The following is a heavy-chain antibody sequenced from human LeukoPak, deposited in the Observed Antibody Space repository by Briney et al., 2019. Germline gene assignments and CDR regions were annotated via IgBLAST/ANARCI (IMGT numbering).Heavy chain of an antibody. CDR3: ASSVAATLFDY. J-gene: IGHJ4*02. V-gene: IGHV3-11*01. Sequence: GGSLRLSCAASGFTFRDYYMSWIRQAPGKGLEWVSYISSSGSTIYYADSVKGRFTISRDNAKNSLYLQMNSLRAEDTAVYYCASSVAATLFDYWGQGTLVTVSS. CDR2: ISSSGSTI. D-gene: IGHD2-15*01. CDR1: GFTFRDYY.